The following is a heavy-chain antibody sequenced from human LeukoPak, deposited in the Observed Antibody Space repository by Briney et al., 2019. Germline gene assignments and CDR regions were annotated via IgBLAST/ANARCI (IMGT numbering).Heavy chain of an antibody. D-gene: IGHD3-10*01. CDR1: GFTFSSYA. Sequence: GGSLRLSCAASGFTFSSYAMSWVRQAPGKGLEWVSAISGSGGSTYYADSVKGRFTISRDNSKNTLYLQMNSLIAEDPAVYYCAKGHILLWFVAWGQGTLVTVSS. V-gene: IGHV3-23*01. CDR2: ISGSGGST. J-gene: IGHJ5*02. CDR3: AKGHILLWFVA.